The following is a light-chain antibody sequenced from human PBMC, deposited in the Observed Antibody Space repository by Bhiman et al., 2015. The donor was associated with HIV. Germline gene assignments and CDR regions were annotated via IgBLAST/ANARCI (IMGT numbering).Light chain of an antibody. CDR3: CSYAGSSPWV. Sequence: QSALTQPASVSGSPGQSITISCTGTSSDVGGYNYVSWYQQHPGKAPKLMIYDVSKRPSGVSNRFSGSKSGNTASLTISGLQAEDEADYYCCSYAGSSPWVFGGGTKLTVL. CDR1: SSDVGGYNY. V-gene: IGLV2-23*02. J-gene: IGLJ3*02. CDR2: DVS.